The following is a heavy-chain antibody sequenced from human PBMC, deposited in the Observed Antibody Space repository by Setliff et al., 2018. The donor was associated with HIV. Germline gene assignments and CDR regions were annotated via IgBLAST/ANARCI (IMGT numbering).Heavy chain of an antibody. J-gene: IGHJ5*02. CDR1: FFSIRSYY. CDR3: ASRRGPAGSSPFEP. Sequence: LSLPFPFSFFSIRSYYWSWIRQPPGKGLEWIGYIYTSGSTNYNPSLKSRVTISLDTSKNQFSLKLSSLTAADTAVYYCASRRGPAGSSPFEPWGRGTRVTAPS. CDR2: IYTSGST. D-gene: IGHD1-26*01. V-gene: IGHV4-4*09.